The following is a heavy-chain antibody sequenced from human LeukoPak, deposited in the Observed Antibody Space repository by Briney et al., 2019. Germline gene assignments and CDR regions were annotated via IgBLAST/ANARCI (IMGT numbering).Heavy chain of an antibody. J-gene: IGHJ2*01. D-gene: IGHD2-15*01. CDR1: GGSISSGSYY. Sequence: PSETLSLTCTVSGGSISSGSYYWSWIRQPAGKGLEWIGRIYTSGSTNYNPSLKSRVTISVDTSKNQFSLKLNSVTAADTAVYYCAREHCSGGSCYHSWYFDLWGRGTLVTVSS. CDR2: IYTSGST. V-gene: IGHV4-61*02. CDR3: AREHCSGGSCYHSWYFDL.